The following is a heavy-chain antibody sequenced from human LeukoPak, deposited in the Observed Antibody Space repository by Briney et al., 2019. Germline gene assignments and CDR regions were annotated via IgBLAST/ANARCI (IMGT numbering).Heavy chain of an antibody. J-gene: IGHJ4*02. CDR3: ARDVGIWGSYYNMFDY. CDR2: ISAYNGNT. CDR1: GYTFTSYG. D-gene: IGHD3-16*01. Sequence: ASVKVSCKASGYTFTSYGISWMRQAPGQGLEWMGWISAYNGNTKYTQKFQGRVTMTTDTSTSTAFVELRSLRSDDTAVYYCARDVGIWGSYYNMFDYWGQGTLVTVSS. V-gene: IGHV1-18*01.